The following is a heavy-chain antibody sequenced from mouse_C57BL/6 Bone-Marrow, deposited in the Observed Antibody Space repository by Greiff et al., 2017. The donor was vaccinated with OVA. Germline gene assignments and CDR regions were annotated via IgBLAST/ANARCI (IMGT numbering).Heavy chain of an antibody. CDR3: ARHGGGYFDV. CDR1: GFSLTSYG. CDR2: IWRDGST. V-gene: IGHV2-6-1*01. J-gene: IGHJ1*03. Sequence: VQGVESGPGLVAPSHSLSVTCTVSGFSLTSYGVHWVRQPPGKGLEWLVVIWRDGSTTYYSALKTRLSISKDNSKSQVFLKMISLQTDDTDMYYCARHGGGYFDVWGTGTTVTVSS.